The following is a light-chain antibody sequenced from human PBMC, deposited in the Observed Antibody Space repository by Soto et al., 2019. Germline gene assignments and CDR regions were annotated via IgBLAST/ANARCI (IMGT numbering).Light chain of an antibody. J-gene: IGLJ1*01. CDR1: SSNIGSHT. Sequence: QSVLTQPPSASGAPGQTVTISCSGSSSNIGSHTVNWYQHLPGTAPKLLIYSNTQRPLGVPVRFSGSKSGTSASLAISGLQPEDEAEYYCAAWDDRLYVFGTGTKVTVL. CDR3: AAWDDRLYV. V-gene: IGLV1-44*01. CDR2: SNT.